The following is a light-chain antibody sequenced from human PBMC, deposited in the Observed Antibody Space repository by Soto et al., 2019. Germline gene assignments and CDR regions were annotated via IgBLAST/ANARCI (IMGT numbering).Light chain of an antibody. V-gene: IGKV3-20*01. CDR2: DAS. CDR3: QQFGTLGT. J-gene: IGKJ1*01. Sequence: EVVLTQYPGTLSWFPGERATLSCMTSQTVSISFLAWYQQKPGQAPRLLLFDASNRATDIPDRFSGSGSGTDFTLTIGRLEPEDFAVYYCQQFGTLGTFGQGTKVDIK. CDR1: QTVSISF.